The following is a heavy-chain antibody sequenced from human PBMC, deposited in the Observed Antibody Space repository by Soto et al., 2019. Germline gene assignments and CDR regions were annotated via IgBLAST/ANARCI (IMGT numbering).Heavy chain of an antibody. CDR2: IDPRGGST. J-gene: IGHJ6*03. CDR1: GYTFSNYY. CDR3: ARGSRNYMDV. Sequence: QVQLVQSGAEVKKPGASEKVSCKASGYTFSNYYIHWVRRAPGQGLEWMGVIDPRGGSTTYAQKFQGSVTMTRDTSTSTVYMDLSGLRSEDTAVYYSARGSRNYMDVWGKETTVTVSS. V-gene: IGHV1-46*03.